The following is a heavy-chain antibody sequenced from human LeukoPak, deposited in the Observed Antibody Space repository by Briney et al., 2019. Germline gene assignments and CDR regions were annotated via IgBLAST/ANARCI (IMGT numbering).Heavy chain of an antibody. CDR3: ARWGLTAGPYGYNSQY. CDR2: ISAYNGNT. J-gene: IGHJ4*02. Sequence: ASVKVSCKASGYTFTSYGISWVRQAPGQGLEWMGWISAYNGNTNYAQKLQGRVTMTTDTSTSTAHMELSRLRSDDTAVYYCARWGLTAGPYGYNSQYWGQGTLVTVSS. D-gene: IGHD5-24*01. V-gene: IGHV1-18*01. CDR1: GYTFTSYG.